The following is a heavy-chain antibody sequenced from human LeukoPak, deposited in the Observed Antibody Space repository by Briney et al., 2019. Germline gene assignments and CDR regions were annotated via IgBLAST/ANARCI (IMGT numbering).Heavy chain of an antibody. CDR3: ARGRRGYSSSWYPYYFDY. V-gene: IGHV4-34*01. J-gene: IGHJ4*02. Sequence: SETLSLTCAVYGGSFSGYYWSWIRQPPGKGLEWIGEINHSGSTNYNPFLKSRVTISVDTSKNQFSLKLSSVTAADTAVYHCARGRRGYSSSWYPYYFDYWGQGTLVTVSS. D-gene: IGHD6-13*01. CDR1: GGSFSGYY. CDR2: INHSGST.